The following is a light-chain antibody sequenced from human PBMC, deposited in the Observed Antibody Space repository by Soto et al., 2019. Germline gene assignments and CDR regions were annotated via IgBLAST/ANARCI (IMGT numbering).Light chain of an antibody. Sequence: DIQLTQSPSFLSASVGDSVTLTCRASQGVTNYVAWYQQKPGKAPNLLIYGASTLQSGVPSRFSGSGSGTEFTLTISSLQPEDFATYYCQQYNSYSLTFGGGTKVEIK. V-gene: IGKV1-9*01. CDR3: QQYNSYSLT. CDR2: GAS. CDR1: QGVTNY. J-gene: IGKJ4*01.